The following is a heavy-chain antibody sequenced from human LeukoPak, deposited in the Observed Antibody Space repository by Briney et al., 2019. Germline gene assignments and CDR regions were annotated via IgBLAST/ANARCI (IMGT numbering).Heavy chain of an antibody. J-gene: IGHJ4*02. CDR1: HFTLRNYS. D-gene: IGHD5-24*01. CDR3: AKDPEMATITGHYFDY. CDR2: ISVSGGST. V-gene: IGHV3-23*01. Sequence: PGRSLRLSCAPSHFTLRNYSMSWVPQAPGTGSDWVPAISVSGGSTYYADSVKGRFSNSRDSSKNTLYLQMNSLRAEDTAVYYCAKDPEMATITGHYFDYWGQGTLVTVSS.